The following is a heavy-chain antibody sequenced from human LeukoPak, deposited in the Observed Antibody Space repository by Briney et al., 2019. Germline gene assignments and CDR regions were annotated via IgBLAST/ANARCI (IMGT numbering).Heavy chain of an antibody. CDR3: ASYRDGYHSAFDL. D-gene: IGHD5-24*01. CDR1: GFTFSDNY. Sequence: GGSLRLSCAASGFTFSDNYMSWIRQAPGKGLEWISYISGSSTYTNYADSVKGRFTISRDNAKNSLYLQMNSLRAEDTAVYYCASYRDGYHSAFDLWGHGTLVTVSS. J-gene: IGHJ3*01. CDR2: ISGSSTYT. V-gene: IGHV3-11*06.